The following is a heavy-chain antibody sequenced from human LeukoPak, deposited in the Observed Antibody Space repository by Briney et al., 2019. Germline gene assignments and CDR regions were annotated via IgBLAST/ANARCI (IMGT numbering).Heavy chain of an antibody. CDR1: GFTFSSYG. D-gene: IGHD6-19*01. CDR2: ISYDGSNK. CDR3: ARSPYSSGWYDGYYFDY. V-gene: IGHV3-30*03. J-gene: IGHJ4*02. Sequence: GGSLRLSCAASGFTFSSYGMHWVRQAPGKGLEWVAVISYDGSNKYYADSVKGRFTISRDNSKNTLYLQMNSLRAEDTAVYYCARSPYSSGWYDGYYFDYWGQGTLVTVSS.